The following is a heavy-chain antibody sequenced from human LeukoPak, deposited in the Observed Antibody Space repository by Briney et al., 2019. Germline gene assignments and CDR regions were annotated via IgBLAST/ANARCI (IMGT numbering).Heavy chain of an antibody. CDR1: GFIFTDYW. D-gene: IGHD6-13*01. Sequence: PGGSLRLSCAASGFIFTDYWMYWVRQAPGRGLAWVANIKEDGSEKNYVDSVKGRFTISRDNAKNSVYLQMNSLRVEDTAVYYCATTSKQQLAHYYYYYGMDVWGQGTTVTVSS. J-gene: IGHJ6*02. CDR3: ATTSKQQLAHYYYYYGMDV. CDR2: IKEDGSEK. V-gene: IGHV3-7*01.